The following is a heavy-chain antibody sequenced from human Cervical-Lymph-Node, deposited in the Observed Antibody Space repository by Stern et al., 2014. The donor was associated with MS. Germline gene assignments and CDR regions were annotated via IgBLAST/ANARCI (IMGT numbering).Heavy chain of an antibody. J-gene: IGHJ6*02. Sequence: QLQLQESGSGLVKPSQTLSLSCAVSGGSISSGGYSWSWIRQPPGGGLEWIGHISHRGSSYYDPSLKSRVTIYADRSQKQFSLKLSSVTAADTAVYFCARSNFYYSMDVWGQGTTVIVSS. V-gene: IGHV4-30-2*01. CDR2: ISHRGSS. CDR1: GGSISSGGYS. CDR3: ARSNFYYSMDV.